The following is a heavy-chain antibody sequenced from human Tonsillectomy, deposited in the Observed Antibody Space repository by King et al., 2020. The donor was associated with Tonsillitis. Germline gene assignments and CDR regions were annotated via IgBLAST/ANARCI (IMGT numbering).Heavy chain of an antibody. CDR2: IKQDGSEK. D-gene: IGHD3-3*01. CDR1: GFTFSSYW. J-gene: IGHJ6*02. Sequence: VQLVESGGGLVQPGGSLRLSCAASGFTFSSYWMSWVRQAPGKGLEWVANIKQDGSEKYYVDSVKGRFTISRDNAKNSLYLQMNSLRAEDTAVYYCARGGYDFWSGYSNSMDVWGQGTTVTVSS. CDR3: ARGGYDFWSGYSNSMDV. V-gene: IGHV3-7*01.